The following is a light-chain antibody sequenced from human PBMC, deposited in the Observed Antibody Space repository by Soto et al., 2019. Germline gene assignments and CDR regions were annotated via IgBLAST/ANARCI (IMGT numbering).Light chain of an antibody. V-gene: IGLV2-14*01. CDR2: EVI. CDR3: SSYTSSNTWL. Sequence: QSALTQTASVSGSPGQSITISCTGTTRDVGGFNYVSWYQHHPGKAPKLMIYEVINRPSGVSDRFSGSKSGDTASLTISGLQAEDEADYYCSSYTSSNTWLFGGGTKLPV. J-gene: IGLJ3*02. CDR1: TRDVGGFNY.